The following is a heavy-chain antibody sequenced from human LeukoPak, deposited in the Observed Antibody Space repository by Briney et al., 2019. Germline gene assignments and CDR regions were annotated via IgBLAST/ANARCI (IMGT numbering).Heavy chain of an antibody. J-gene: IGHJ3*02. V-gene: IGHV3-7*01. D-gene: IGHD2-15*01. CDR2: IKQDGSEK. CDR3: ARDLVVVAATTVPRDAFDI. Sequence: GGSLRLSCAASGFTFSSYWMSWVRQAPGKGLEWVANIKQDGSEKYYVDSVKGRFTISRDNAKNSLYLQMNSLRAEDTAVYYCARDLVVVAATTVPRDAFDIWGQGTMVTVSS. CDR1: GFTFSSYW.